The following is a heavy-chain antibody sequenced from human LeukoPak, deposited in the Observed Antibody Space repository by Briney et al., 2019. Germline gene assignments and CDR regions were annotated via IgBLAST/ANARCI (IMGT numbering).Heavy chain of an antibody. V-gene: IGHV1-18*01. CDR1: GYTFRSYD. CDR3: ARDRDSSGWHVADY. J-gene: IGHJ4*02. D-gene: IGHD6-19*01. CDR2: VSPNNGNT. Sequence: ASVKVSCKASGYTFRSYDITWVRQAPGQGREGMGWVSPNNGNTNYAQKFQGRVTMTTDTPTSTAYMEMRSLRSDDTAVYYCARDRDSSGWHVADYWGQGTLVTVSS.